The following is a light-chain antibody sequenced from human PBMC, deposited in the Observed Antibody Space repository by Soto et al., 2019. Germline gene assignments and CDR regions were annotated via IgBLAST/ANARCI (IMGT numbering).Light chain of an antibody. CDR3: CSYTTSNTRQIV. J-gene: IGLJ1*01. V-gene: IGLV2-14*01. Sequence: QSALTQPASVSGSPGQSITISCTGTSSDVGGYNYVSWYQQHPGKAPKFMIYDVSNRPSGVSNRFSGSKSGNTASLTISGRQAEDDADYYCCSYTTSNTRQIVFGTGTKVTVL. CDR1: SSDVGGYNY. CDR2: DVS.